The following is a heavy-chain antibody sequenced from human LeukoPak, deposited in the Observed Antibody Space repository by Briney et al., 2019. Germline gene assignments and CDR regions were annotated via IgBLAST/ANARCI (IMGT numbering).Heavy chain of an antibody. CDR2: IWYDGSNK. V-gene: IGHV3-33*01. CDR3: ARDRYSIGFDY. CDR1: GFTFSSYG. J-gene: IGHJ4*02. D-gene: IGHD6-19*01. Sequence: GGSLRLSCAASGFTFSSYGMHWVRQAPGEGLEWVAVIWYDGSNKYYADSVKGRFTIPRDNSKNTLYLQMNSLRAEDTAVYYCARDRYSIGFDYWGQGTLVTVSS.